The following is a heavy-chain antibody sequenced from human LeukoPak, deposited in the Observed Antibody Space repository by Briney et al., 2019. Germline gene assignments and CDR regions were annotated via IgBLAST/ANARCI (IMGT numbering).Heavy chain of an antibody. Sequence: GGSLRLSCAASGFTFSSYWMSWVRQAPGKGLEWVANIKQDGSEKYYVDSVKGRFTISRDNAKNSLYLQMNSLRAEDTAVYYCAREEGFLWFGELSYWGQGTLVTVSS. V-gene: IGHV3-7*01. CDR3: AREEGFLWFGELSY. CDR2: IKQDGSEK. D-gene: IGHD3-10*01. CDR1: GFTFSSYW. J-gene: IGHJ4*02.